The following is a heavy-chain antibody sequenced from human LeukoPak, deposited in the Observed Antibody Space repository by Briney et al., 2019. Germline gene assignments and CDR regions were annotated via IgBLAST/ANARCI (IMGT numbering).Heavy chain of an antibody. V-gene: IGHV1-18*01. CDR2: ISAYNGNT. CDR3: ARAPLKRLRDGYNYLDY. CDR1: GYTFTSYG. D-gene: IGHD5-24*01. J-gene: IGHJ4*02. Sequence: ASVKVSCKASGYTFTSYGISWVRQAPGQGLEWMGWISAYNGNTNYAQKLQGRVTITTDESTSTAYMELSSLRSEDTAVYYCARAPLKRLRDGYNYLDYWGQGTLVTVSS.